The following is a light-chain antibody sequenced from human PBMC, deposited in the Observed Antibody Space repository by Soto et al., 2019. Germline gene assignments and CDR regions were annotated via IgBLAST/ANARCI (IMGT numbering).Light chain of an antibody. J-gene: IGKJ2*01. CDR2: GAS. Sequence: EIVLTQSPGILSLSPGERASLSCGASQSISSSFLAWYQQKPGQAPRLLIYGASSRATGIPDRFSGTGSETDFTLTISRLEPEDFATYYCQQVNNYPYTFGQGTKLEI. V-gene: IGKV3-20*01. CDR1: QSISSSF. CDR3: QQVNNYPYT.